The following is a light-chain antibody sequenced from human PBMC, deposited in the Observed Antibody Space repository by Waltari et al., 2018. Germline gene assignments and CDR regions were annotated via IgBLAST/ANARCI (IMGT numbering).Light chain of an antibody. Sequence: IQMTQSPSSLSASVGDRVTLTCQASQHIDNNLAWYQQKPGKVPNLLIYKASTLQSGVPSRFSGGGSGTYFTLTISRLQPEDFATYYCQHCHSIPWTFGQGTKVEIK. CDR1: QHIDNN. CDR3: QHCHSIPWT. V-gene: IGKV1-13*02. CDR2: KAS. J-gene: IGKJ1*01.